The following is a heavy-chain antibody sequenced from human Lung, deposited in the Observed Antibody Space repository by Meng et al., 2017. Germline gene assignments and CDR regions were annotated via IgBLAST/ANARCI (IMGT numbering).Heavy chain of an antibody. V-gene: IGHV1-2*06. Sequence: VHRAQSGAEVKKPGASVKVSCKASGYTFPDYWLHWVRRAPGQGLEWMGRINPKSGDTHYAQRFQGRVTMTGDTSISTAYMELSGLRSDDTAMYYCARDEDISAAGKLFGDYWGQGTLVTVSS. D-gene: IGHD6-13*01. CDR3: ARDEDISAAGKLFGDY. CDR2: INPKSGDT. J-gene: IGHJ4*02. CDR1: GYTFPDYW.